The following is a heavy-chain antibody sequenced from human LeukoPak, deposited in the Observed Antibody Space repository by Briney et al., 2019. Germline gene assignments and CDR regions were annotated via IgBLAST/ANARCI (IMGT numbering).Heavy chain of an antibody. J-gene: IGHJ4*02. CDR2: ISGSGGRT. CDR3: AKRGVVIRVILVGFHKEACYFDS. D-gene: IGHD3-22*01. V-gene: IGHV3-23*01. Sequence: GGSLRLSCAVSGITLSNYGMSWVRQAPGKGLEWVAGISGSGGRTNYADSVKGRFTISRDNPKNTLYLQMNSLRAEDTAVYFCAKRGVVIRVILVGFHKEACYFDSRGQGALVTVSS. CDR1: GITLSNYG.